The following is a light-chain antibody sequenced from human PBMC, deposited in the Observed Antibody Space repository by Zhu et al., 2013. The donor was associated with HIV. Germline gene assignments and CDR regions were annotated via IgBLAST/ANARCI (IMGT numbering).Light chain of an antibody. Sequence: QSALTQPASVSGSPGQSITISCTGTSNDVGGYNYVSWYQQHPGKAPKLMIYEVSNRPSGVSNRFSGSKSGNTASLTISGLQAEDEADYYCSSYTSSSTQVFGGGTKLTVL. V-gene: IGLV2-14*01. CDR1: SNDVGGYNY. J-gene: IGLJ2*01. CDR2: EVS. CDR3: SSYTSSSTQV.